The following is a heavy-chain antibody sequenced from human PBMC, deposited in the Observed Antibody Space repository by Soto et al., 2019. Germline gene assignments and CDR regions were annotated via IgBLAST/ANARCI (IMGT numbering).Heavy chain of an antibody. D-gene: IGHD3-10*01. Sequence: PGGSLRLSCAASGFTFSSYGMHWVRQAPGKGLEWVAVISYDGSNKYYADSVKGRFTISRDNSKNTLYLQMNSLRAEDTAVYYCAKDRLVRGVMRYYGMDVWGQGTTVTVSS. CDR2: ISYDGSNK. J-gene: IGHJ6*02. CDR1: GFTFSSYG. CDR3: AKDRLVRGVMRYYGMDV. V-gene: IGHV3-30*18.